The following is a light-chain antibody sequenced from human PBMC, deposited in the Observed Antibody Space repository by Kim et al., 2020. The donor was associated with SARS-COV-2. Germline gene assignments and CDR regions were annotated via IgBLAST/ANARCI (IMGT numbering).Light chain of an antibody. V-gene: IGLV4-69*01. Sequence: QLVLTQSPSASASLGDSVKLTCTLSSGHSNFAIAWHQQLPGKGPRYLMKLNSDGSHSKGDGIPDRFSGSSSGAERYLTISSLQSEDEADYYCQTWGSGVHVVFGGGTKLTVL. CDR1: SGHSNFA. J-gene: IGLJ2*01. CDR2: LNSDGSH. CDR3: QTWGSGVHVV.